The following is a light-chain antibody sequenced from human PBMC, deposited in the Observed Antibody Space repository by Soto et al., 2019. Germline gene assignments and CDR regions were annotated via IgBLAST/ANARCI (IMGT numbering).Light chain of an antibody. CDR1: QGIINY. Sequence: DIQMTQSPSSPSASVGDRVTITCRASQGIINYLSWFQQKAWKVPKLLIYAASSLQSGVPSRFSGSGSGTEFTLTISSLQPEDVATYYCQKYNGGQCTFGQGTKVDIK. V-gene: IGKV1-27*01. J-gene: IGKJ1*01. CDR2: AAS. CDR3: QKYNGGQCT.